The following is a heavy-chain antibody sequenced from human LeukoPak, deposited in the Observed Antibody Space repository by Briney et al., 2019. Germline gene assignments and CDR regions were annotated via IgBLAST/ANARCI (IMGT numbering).Heavy chain of an antibody. Sequence: GGSLRLSCAASGFTFSHFGMHWVRQAPGKGLEWVSYISSSGSTIYYADSVKGRFTISRDNAKNSLYLQMNSLRAEDTAVYYCARDSPMVRGVNDYWGQGTLVTVSS. CDR3: ARDSPMVRGVNDY. CDR1: GFTFSHFG. J-gene: IGHJ4*02. CDR2: ISSSGSTI. V-gene: IGHV3-48*04. D-gene: IGHD3-10*01.